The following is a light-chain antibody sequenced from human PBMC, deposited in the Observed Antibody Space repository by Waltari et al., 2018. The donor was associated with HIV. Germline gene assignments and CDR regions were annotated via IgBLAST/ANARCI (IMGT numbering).Light chain of an antibody. V-gene: IGLV1-44*01. Sequence: QSVLTQAPSASGTPGQKVTISCSGSSSNIGTNTVHWYQQFPGTAPKLLIYSNNQRPSGVPDRFSGSKSGTSASLAISGLRSEDEAEYHCATWDDSLSGPVFGGGTQLTVL. CDR2: SNN. CDR1: SSNIGTNT. CDR3: ATWDDSLSGPV. J-gene: IGLJ2*01.